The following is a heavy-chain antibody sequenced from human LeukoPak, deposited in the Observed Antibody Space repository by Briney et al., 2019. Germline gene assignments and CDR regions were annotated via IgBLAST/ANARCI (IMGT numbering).Heavy chain of an antibody. V-gene: IGHV1-46*01. Sequence: GASVKVSCKASGYTFTSYYMHWVRQAPGQGLEWMGIINPSGGSTSYAQKFQGRVTMTKGTSTSTVYMELSSLRSEDTAVYYCARESYGDYFDYWGQGTLVTVSS. CDR1: GYTFTSYY. J-gene: IGHJ4*02. D-gene: IGHD2-8*01. CDR2: INPSGGST. CDR3: ARESYGDYFDY.